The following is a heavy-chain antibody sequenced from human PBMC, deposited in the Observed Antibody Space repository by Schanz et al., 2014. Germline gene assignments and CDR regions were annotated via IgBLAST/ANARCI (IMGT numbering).Heavy chain of an antibody. CDR1: GFTFSNYG. V-gene: IGHV3-48*01. J-gene: IGHJ5*02. D-gene: IGHD2-8*01. Sequence: EVQLLESGGGLAQPGGSLRLSCEASGFTFSNYGMNWVRQAPEKGLEWVSYISSSSGTIYYADSVKGRFTISRDNAKNLLYLQMNGLRAEDTAVYFCASGGYCTNGVCNGGRNWFDPWGQGTLVTVSS. CDR2: ISSSSGTI. CDR3: ASGGYCTNGVCNGGRNWFDP.